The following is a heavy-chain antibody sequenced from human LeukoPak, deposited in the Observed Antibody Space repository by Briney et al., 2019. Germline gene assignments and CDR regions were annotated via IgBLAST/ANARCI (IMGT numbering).Heavy chain of an antibody. V-gene: IGHV1-69*13. CDR2: IIPIFGTA. Sequence: SVKVSCKASGGTFSSYAISWVRQAPGQGLEWTGGIIPIFGTANYAQKFQGRVTITADESTSTAYMELSSLRSEDTAVYYCARGRGIAAAGTLGYWGQGTLVTVSS. D-gene: IGHD6-13*01. J-gene: IGHJ4*02. CDR1: GGTFSSYA. CDR3: ARGRGIAAAGTLGY.